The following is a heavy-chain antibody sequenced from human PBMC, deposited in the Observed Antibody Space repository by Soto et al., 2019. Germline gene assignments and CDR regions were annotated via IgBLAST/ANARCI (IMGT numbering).Heavy chain of an antibody. Sequence: QVQLVQSGAEVKKPGASVKVSCKASGYTFTSYGISWVRQAPGQGLEWMGWINGYNGNTNHAQKLQGRVTMSTDTSTSTAYMEVRSLRSDDSGVYYCARMGDVPYYYYGMDVWGQGTTVTVSS. D-gene: IGHD3-16*01. J-gene: IGHJ6*02. CDR3: ARMGDVPYYYYGMDV. V-gene: IGHV1-18*01. CDR1: GYTFTSYG. CDR2: INGYNGNT.